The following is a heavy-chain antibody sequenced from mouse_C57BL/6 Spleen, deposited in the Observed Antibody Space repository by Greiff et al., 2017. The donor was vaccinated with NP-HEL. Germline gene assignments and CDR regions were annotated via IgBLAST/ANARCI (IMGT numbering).Heavy chain of an antibody. D-gene: IGHD1-1*01. CDR2: IWSGGST. V-gene: IGHV2-4*01. Sequence: QVQLKESGPGLVQPSQSLSITCTVSGFSLTSYGVHWVRQPPGKGLEWLGVIWSGGSTDYNAAFISRLSISKDNSKSQVFFKMNSLQADDTAIYYCASITTVVPFAYWGQGTLVTVSA. CDR1: GFSLTSYG. J-gene: IGHJ3*01. CDR3: ASITTVVPFAY.